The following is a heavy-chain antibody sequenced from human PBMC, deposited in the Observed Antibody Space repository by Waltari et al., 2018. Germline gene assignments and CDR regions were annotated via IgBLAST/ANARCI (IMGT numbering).Heavy chain of an antibody. D-gene: IGHD2-21*01. CDR3: ARGVLYCGGDCHDAFDI. CDR2: IYHSGST. Sequence: QVQLQESGPGLVKPSETLSLTCPVSGYSLHSGYYLGWIRQPPGKGLEWIGSIYHSGSTYYNPSLKSRVTISVDTSKNQFSLKLSSVTAADTAVYYCARGVLYCGGDCHDAFDIWGQGTMVTVSS. CDR1: GYSLHSGYY. V-gene: IGHV4-38-2*02. J-gene: IGHJ3*02.